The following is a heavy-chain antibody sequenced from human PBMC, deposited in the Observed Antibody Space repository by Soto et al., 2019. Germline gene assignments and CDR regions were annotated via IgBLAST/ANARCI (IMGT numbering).Heavy chain of an antibody. CDR1: GFSFSSFA. V-gene: IGHV3-48*03. CDR2: ISDDGASI. D-gene: IGHD5-18*01. CDR3: ARENSVQAWLHHFDH. J-gene: IGHJ4*02. Sequence: GGSLRLSCEASGFSFSSFAMNRVRQAPGRGLEWVSYISDDGASIYYADSLKGRFTISRDNAKSSLSLQMNNLRAEDTAVYYCARENSVQAWLHHFDHWGLGTLVTVPQ.